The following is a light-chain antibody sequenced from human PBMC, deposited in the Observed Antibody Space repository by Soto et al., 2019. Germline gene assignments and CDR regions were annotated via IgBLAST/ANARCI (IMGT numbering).Light chain of an antibody. CDR1: QSVSNNY. CDR3: QQFRT. Sequence: IVLAQSPGTLSLSKGERATVSCRASQSVSNNYLAWYQQKPGQAPRLLIYGASNRATGIPDRFSGSGSGTDFTLTISRLEPEDFAVYYCQQFRTFGQGTKVDI. V-gene: IGKV3-20*01. J-gene: IGKJ1*01. CDR2: GAS.